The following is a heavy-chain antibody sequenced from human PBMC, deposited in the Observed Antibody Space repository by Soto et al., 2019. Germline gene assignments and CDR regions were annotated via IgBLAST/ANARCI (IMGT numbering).Heavy chain of an antibody. CDR1: GFTFSSYW. CDR3: AREGGITIFGVVLKAGMDV. V-gene: IGHV3-74*01. CDR2: INSDGSST. J-gene: IGHJ6*02. D-gene: IGHD3-3*01. Sequence: GGSLRLSCAASGFTFSSYWMHWVRQAPGKGLVWVSRINSDGSSTSYADSVKGRFTISRDNAKNTLYLQMNSLRAEDTAVYYCAREGGITIFGVVLKAGMDVWGQGTTVTVSS.